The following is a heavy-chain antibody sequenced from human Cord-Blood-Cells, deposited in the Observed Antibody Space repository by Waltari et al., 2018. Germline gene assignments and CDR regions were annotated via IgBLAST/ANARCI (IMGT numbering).Heavy chain of an antibody. CDR3: ARDKSSGYDYFDY. CDR1: GFTVRSNY. D-gene: IGHD5-12*01. J-gene: IGHJ4*02. V-gene: IGHV3-53*01. Sequence: EVQLVESGGGLIQPGGSLRLSCAASGFTVRSNYMSWVRQAPGKGLEWVSVSYSGGSTYYADSVKGRFTISRDNSKNTLYLQMNSLRAEDTAVYYCARDKSSGYDYFDYWGQGTLVTVSS. CDR2: SYSGGST.